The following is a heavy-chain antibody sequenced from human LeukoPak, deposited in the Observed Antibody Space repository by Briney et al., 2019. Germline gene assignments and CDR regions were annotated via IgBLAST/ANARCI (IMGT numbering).Heavy chain of an antibody. Sequence: NPSETLSLTCTVSGGSISTFYWSWIRQPPGKGLEWIGYIYNIGTTNYNPSLKNRATISVDTSKNQFSLRLSSVTAVDTAMYYCARHGGGLGWFDPWGRGALVTVSS. CDR2: IYNIGTT. J-gene: IGHJ5*02. CDR3: ARHGGGLGWFDP. D-gene: IGHD3-16*01. V-gene: IGHV4-59*08. CDR1: GGSISTFY.